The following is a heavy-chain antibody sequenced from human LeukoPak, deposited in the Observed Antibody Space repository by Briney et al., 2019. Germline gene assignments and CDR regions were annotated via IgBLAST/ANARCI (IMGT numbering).Heavy chain of an antibody. Sequence: SETLSLTCTVSGGSISSYYWSWIRQPAGKGLEWIGRIYTSGSTNYNPSLKSRVTMSVDTSKNQFSLKLGSVTAADTAVYYCAREVVVITPDAFDIWGQGTMVTVSS. V-gene: IGHV4-4*07. D-gene: IGHD3-22*01. J-gene: IGHJ3*02. CDR3: AREVVVITPDAFDI. CDR2: IYTSGST. CDR1: GGSISSYY.